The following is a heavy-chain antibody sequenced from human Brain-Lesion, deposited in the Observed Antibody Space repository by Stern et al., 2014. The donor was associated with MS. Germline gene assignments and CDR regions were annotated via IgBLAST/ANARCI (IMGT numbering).Heavy chain of an antibody. V-gene: IGHV4-61*02. D-gene: IGHD2-2*01. CDR2: IFNSGST. Sequence: VQLVQSGPGLVKPSQTLSLSCTVSGGSISSGGYYWSCIRQPAGKGLEWIGRIFNSGSTSYNPSLKSRVTISIDTSKNQFSLRLTSMTAADTAVYYCARGRVVPGFQYYATDVWGQGTTVIVSS. CDR3: ARGRVVPGFQYYATDV. J-gene: IGHJ6*02. CDR1: GGSISSGGYY.